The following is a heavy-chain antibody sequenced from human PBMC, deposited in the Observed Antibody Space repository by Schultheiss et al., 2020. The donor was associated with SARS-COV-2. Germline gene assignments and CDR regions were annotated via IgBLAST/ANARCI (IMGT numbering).Heavy chain of an antibody. J-gene: IGHJ6*02. V-gene: IGHV3-23*01. CDR1: GFTFSSYA. CDR2: ISGSGGST. Sequence: GGSLRLSCAASGFTFSSYAMSWVRQAPGKGLEWVSAISGSGGSTYYADSVKGRFTISRDNSKNTLYLQMNSLRAEDTALYYCAKPIFGVVTESYYYYGMDVWGQGTTVTVSS. D-gene: IGHD3-3*01. CDR3: AKPIFGVVTESYYYYGMDV.